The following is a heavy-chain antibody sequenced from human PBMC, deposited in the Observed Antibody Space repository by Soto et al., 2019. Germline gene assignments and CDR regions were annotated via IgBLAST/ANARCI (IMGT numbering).Heavy chain of an antibody. CDR3: VRGLWCERSSTSCYGTFDY. V-gene: IGHV4-34*01. D-gene: IGHD2-2*01. Sequence: SETLSLTCAVYGGSFSGYYWSWPRQPPGKGLGWIGEINHSGSTNYNPSLKSRVTISVDTSKNQFSLKLTSVTAADTAVYFCVRGLWCERSSTSCYGTFDYWGQGPLVTVSS. CDR1: GGSFSGYY. CDR2: INHSGST. J-gene: IGHJ4*02.